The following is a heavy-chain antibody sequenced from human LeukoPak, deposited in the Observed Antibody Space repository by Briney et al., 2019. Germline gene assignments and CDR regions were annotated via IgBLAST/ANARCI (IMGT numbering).Heavy chain of an antibody. J-gene: IGHJ5*02. D-gene: IGHD2-2*01. CDR2: ISSSSTI. V-gene: IGHV3-48*01. CDR3: ARSSRVVVPAAISWFDP. CDR1: GFTFSSYS. Sequence: GGSLRLSCAASGFTFSSYSMNWVRQAPGKGLEWVSYISSSSTIYYADSVKGRLTISRDNAKNSLYLQMNSLRAEDTAVYYCARSSRVVVPAAISWFDPWGQGTLVTVSS.